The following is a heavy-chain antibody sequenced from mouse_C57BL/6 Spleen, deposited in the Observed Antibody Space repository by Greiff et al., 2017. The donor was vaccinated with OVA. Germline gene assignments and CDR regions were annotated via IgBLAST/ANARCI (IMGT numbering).Heavy chain of an antibody. D-gene: IGHD2-1*01. J-gene: IGHJ2*01. CDR2: INPNNGGT. CDR3: ARGSRGNYDFDY. Sequence: VQLQQSGPELVKPGASVTIPCKASGYTFTDYNMDWVKQSHGKSLEWIGDINPNNGGTIYNQKFKGKATLTVDKSYSTAYMELRSLTSEDTAVYYCARGSRGNYDFDYWGQGTTLTVSS. CDR1: GYTFTDYN. V-gene: IGHV1-18*01.